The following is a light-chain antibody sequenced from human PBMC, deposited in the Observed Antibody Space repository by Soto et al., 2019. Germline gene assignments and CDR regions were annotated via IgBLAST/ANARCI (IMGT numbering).Light chain of an antibody. CDR3: QTWGTGFQF. Sequence: QSVLTQSPSASASLGASVKLTCTLSSGHSSYAIAWHQKQPGKGPRYLMDLNNDGSHTKGDGIPDRFSGSSSGADRFLIISSLQSEDEAAYYCQTWGTGFQFFGGGTKLTVL. V-gene: IGLV4-69*01. CDR2: LNNDGSH. CDR1: SGHSSYA. J-gene: IGLJ2*01.